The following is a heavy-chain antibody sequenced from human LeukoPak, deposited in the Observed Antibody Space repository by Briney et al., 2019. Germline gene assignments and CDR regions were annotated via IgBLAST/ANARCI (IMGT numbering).Heavy chain of an antibody. Sequence: PGGSLRLSCAASGFTFSDYYMTWIRQAPGKGLEWVSYITGSSITIYYADSVKGRFTISRDNAKNTLYLQMNSLRADDTAVYYCARESTSIEVAGYDYWGQGTLVTVSS. D-gene: IGHD6-19*01. CDR1: GFTFSDYY. V-gene: IGHV3-11*04. CDR2: ITGSSITI. CDR3: ARESTSIEVAGYDY. J-gene: IGHJ4*02.